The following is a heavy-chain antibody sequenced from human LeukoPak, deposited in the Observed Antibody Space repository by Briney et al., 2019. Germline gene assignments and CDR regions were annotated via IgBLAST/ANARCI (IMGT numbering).Heavy chain of an antibody. D-gene: IGHD3-9*01. CDR3: ARRGMGHDILTGYPANWFDP. V-gene: IGHV4-38-2*02. Sequence: SETLSLTCTVSGYSISSGYYWGWIRQPPGKGLEWIGCIYHSGSTYYNPSLKSRVTISVDTSKNQFSLKLSSVTAADTAVYYCARRGMGHDILTGYPANWFDPWGQGTLVTVSS. CDR2: IYHSGST. CDR1: GYSISSGYY. J-gene: IGHJ5*02.